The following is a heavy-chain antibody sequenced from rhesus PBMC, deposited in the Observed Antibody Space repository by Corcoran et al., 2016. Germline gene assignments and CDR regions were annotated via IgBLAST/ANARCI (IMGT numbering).Heavy chain of an antibody. J-gene: IGHJ6*01. D-gene: IGHD3-22*01. CDR3: AREVRYAGHWRYGLDS. CDR2: IYGNGGSN. Sequence: GGIYGNGGSNYLNPSLKSRVTLSVDTSKNQFALKLSSVTAADTAVYYCAREVRYAGHWRYGLDSWGQGVVVTVSS. V-gene: IGHV4S14*01.